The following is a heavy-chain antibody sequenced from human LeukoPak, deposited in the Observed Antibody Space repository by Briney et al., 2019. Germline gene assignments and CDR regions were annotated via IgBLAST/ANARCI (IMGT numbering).Heavy chain of an antibody. CDR2: ISGSGIST. V-gene: IGHV3-23*01. CDR1: GFTFSSYA. J-gene: IGHJ3*02. D-gene: IGHD3-22*01. Sequence: GGSLRLSCAASGFTFSSYAMNWVRQAPGKGLEWVSGISGSGISTYYADSVKGRFTISRDNSKNTLYLQMNSLRVEDTAVYYCAKSWNYYDSSGDDALDIWGQGTMVTVSS. CDR3: AKSWNYYDSSGDDALDI.